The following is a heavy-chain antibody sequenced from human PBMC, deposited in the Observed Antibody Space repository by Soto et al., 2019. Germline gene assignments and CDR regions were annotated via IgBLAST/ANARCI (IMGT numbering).Heavy chain of an antibody. CDR2: IIPIFGTA. J-gene: IGHJ4*02. CDR1: GGTFSSYS. V-gene: IGHV1-69*01. Sequence: QVQLVQSGAEVKKPGSSVKVSCKASGGTFSSYSINWVRQAPGQGIEWMGEIIPIFGTANYAQEFQGRVTITADESTSTAYLELSSLRSEDTAVYYCARDGGRHSGGIDYWGQGTLVTVSS. CDR3: ARDGGRHSGGIDY. D-gene: IGHD1-26*01.